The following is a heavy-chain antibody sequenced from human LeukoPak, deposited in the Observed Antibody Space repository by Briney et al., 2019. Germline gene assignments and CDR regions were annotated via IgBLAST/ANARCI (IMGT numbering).Heavy chain of an antibody. Sequence: GASVTVSCKASGYTFSTYGLMWVRQAPGQGLEWMGWINTNNGNTNYAQKFQGRVTMTTDTSTSTGYMELRSLRSDDTAVYYCARKRCTGDCYLFDPWGQGTLVTVSS. D-gene: IGHD2-21*02. CDR3: ARKRCTGDCYLFDP. J-gene: IGHJ5*02. CDR1: GYTFSTYG. V-gene: IGHV1-18*01. CDR2: INTNNGNT.